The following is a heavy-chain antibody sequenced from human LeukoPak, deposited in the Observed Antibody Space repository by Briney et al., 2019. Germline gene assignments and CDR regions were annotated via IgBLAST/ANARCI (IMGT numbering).Heavy chain of an antibody. CDR1: GGSFSGYY. J-gene: IGHJ4*02. Sequence: PSETLSLTCVVYGGSFSGYYWNWIRQPPGKGLEWIGEINHSGSTNYNPSLKSQVTISVDTSKNQLSLEVSSVTAADTAVYYCARGMALAAVFDYWGQGTLVTVSS. V-gene: IGHV4-34*01. D-gene: IGHD2-15*01. CDR2: INHSGST. CDR3: ARGMALAAVFDY.